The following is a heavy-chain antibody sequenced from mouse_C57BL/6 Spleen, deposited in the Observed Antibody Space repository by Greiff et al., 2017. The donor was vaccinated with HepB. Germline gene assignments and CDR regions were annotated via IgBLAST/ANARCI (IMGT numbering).Heavy chain of an antibody. D-gene: IGHD1-1*01. CDR2: ISSGGSYT. CDR1: GFTFSSYG. J-gene: IGHJ4*01. Sequence: EVQRVESGGDLVKPGGSLKLSCAASGFTFSSYGMSWVRQTPDKRLEWVATISSGGSYTYYPDSVKGRFTISRDNAKNTLYLQMSSLKSEDTAMYYCASPSGSSRGYAMDYWGQGTSVTVSS. CDR3: ASPSGSSRGYAMDY. V-gene: IGHV5-6*01.